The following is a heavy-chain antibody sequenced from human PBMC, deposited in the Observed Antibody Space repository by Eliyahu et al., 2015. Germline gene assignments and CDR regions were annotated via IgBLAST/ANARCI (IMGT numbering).Heavy chain of an antibody. CDR3: TRRNYGSGRRDY. CDR2: VXXSGIT. Sequence: QLHLQESGPGLVRPSETLSLTCTVSGGSINSNSYFWGWXRQPPGXGLEWIGDVXXSGITQGNPSLKSRLSISVDTSKNQFSLTLXSVSAADTAVYYCTRRNYGSGRRDYWGQGTLVTVSS. V-gene: IGHV4-39*01. D-gene: IGHD3-10*01. J-gene: IGHJ4*02. CDR1: GGSINSNSYF.